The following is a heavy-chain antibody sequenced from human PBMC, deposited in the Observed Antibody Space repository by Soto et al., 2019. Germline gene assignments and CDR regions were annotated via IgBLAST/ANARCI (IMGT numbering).Heavy chain of an antibody. CDR2: ISGSGGST. V-gene: IGHV3-23*01. CDR1: GFTFSSYA. Sequence: GGSLRLSCAASGFTFSSYAMSWVRQAPGKGLEWVSGISGSGGSTYYADSVKGRFTISRDNSKNTLYLQMNSLRAEDTAVYYCAKNGPLSGYYYGMDVWGQGTTVTVSS. D-gene: IGHD2-8*01. CDR3: AKNGPLSGYYYGMDV. J-gene: IGHJ6*02.